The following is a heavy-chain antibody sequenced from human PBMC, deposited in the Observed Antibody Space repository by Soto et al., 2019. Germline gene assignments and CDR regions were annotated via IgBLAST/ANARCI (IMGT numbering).Heavy chain of an antibody. CDR2: IYYSGST. CDR1: GGSISSGGYY. CDR3: ARGSPASGMDV. V-gene: IGHV4-31*03. Sequence: SSETLSLTCTVSGGSISSGGYYWSWIRQHPGKGLEWIGYIYYSGSTYYNPSLKSRVTISVDTSKNQFSLKLSSVTAADTAVYYCARGSPASGMDVWGQGTTVTVSS. J-gene: IGHJ6*02.